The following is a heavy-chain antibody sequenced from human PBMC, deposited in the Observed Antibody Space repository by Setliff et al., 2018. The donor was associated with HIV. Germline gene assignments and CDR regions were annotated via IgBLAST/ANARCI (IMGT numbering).Heavy chain of an antibody. CDR1: GGSISSGSYY. D-gene: IGHD6-19*01. V-gene: IGHV4-61*09. CDR2: IYTSGST. Sequence: SLTCTVSGGSISSGSYYWSWIRQPAGKGLEWIGHIYTSGSTNYNPSLKSRVTISVDTSKNQFSLKLSSVTAADTAVYYCARGLSSGWYGYWYFDLWGRGTLVTVSS. J-gene: IGHJ2*01. CDR3: ARGLSSGWYGYWYFDL.